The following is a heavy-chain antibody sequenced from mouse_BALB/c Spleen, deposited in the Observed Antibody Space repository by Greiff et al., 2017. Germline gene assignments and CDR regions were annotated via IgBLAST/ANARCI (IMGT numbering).Heavy chain of an antibody. Sequence: QVTLKVSGPGILQPSQTLSLTCSFSGFSLSTSGMGVSWIRQPSGKGLEWLAHIYWDDDKRYNPSLKSRLTISKDTSRNQVFLKITSVDTADTATYYCARIYYYGSSYFDVWGAGTTVTVSS. V-gene: IGHV8-12*01. J-gene: IGHJ1*01. D-gene: IGHD1-1*01. CDR3: ARIYYYGSSYFDV. CDR1: GFSLSTSGMG. CDR2: IYWDDDK.